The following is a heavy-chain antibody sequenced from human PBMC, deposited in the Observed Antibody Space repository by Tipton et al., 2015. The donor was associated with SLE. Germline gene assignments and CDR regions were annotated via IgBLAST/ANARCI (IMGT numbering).Heavy chain of an antibody. CDR3: ARDGGIAASVNWFDP. Sequence: TLSLTCAVYGGSFSGYYWSWIRQPPGKGLEWIGYIYYSGSTYYNPSLKSRVTISVDTSKNQFSLKLSSVTAADTAVYYCARDGGIAASVNWFDPWGQGTLVTVSS. J-gene: IGHJ5*02. CDR2: IYYSGST. CDR1: GGSFSGYY. V-gene: IGHV4-34*01. D-gene: IGHD6-13*01.